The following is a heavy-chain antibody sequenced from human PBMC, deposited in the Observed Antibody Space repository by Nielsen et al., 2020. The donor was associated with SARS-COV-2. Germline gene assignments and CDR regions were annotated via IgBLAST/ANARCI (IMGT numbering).Heavy chain of an antibody. CDR3: ARTPTDYGDYRYYYYGMDV. V-gene: IGHV3-74*01. CDR1: GFTFSSYW. Sequence: GESLKISCAASGFTFSSYWMHWVRQAPGKGLVWVSRINSDGSSTSYADSVKGRFTISRDNAKNTLYLQMNSLRAEDTAVYYCARTPTDYGDYRYYYYGMDVWGQGTTVTVSS. J-gene: IGHJ6*02. CDR2: INSDGSST. D-gene: IGHD4-17*01.